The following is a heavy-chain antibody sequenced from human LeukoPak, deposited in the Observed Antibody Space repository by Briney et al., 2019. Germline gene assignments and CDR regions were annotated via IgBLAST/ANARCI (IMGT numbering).Heavy chain of an antibody. Sequence: PGGSLRLSCAASGFIVSSNYMSWVRQAPGKGLEWVSVIYSGGSTYYADSVKGRFTISRDNSKNTVDLQMNSLRAEDTAVYYCARGHDYDSSVAYWGQGTLVTASS. D-gene: IGHD3-22*01. V-gene: IGHV3-66*01. CDR3: ARGHDYDSSVAY. CDR1: GFIVSSNY. J-gene: IGHJ4*02. CDR2: IYSGGST.